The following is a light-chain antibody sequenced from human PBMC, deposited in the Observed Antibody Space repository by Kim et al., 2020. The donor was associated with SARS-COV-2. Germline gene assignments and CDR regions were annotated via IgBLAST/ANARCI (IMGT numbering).Light chain of an antibody. Sequence: GHPISTSCTGTSVNLGSYTYVSWHQQHPGKAPTLMIYDVNKRPSGISSRFSGSKSGSTASLTISGLQAEDEADYYCSSFTTRSTLVFGGGTKVTVL. J-gene: IGLJ3*02. CDR3: SSFTTRSTLV. V-gene: IGLV2-14*03. CDR1: SVNLGSYTY. CDR2: DVN.